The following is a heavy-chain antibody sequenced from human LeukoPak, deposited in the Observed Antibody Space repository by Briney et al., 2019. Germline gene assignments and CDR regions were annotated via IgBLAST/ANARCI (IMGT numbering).Heavy chain of an antibody. CDR3: ARNENSGWGYFDY. V-gene: IGHV3-23*01. Sequence: GGSLRLSCAASRFTFNSYAMSWVRQAPGKGLEWVSVIGGSNGITFYVSSVKGRFTISRDNSKDTLYLQMNSLRAEDTAVYYCARNENSGWGYFDYWGQGTLVTVSS. J-gene: IGHJ4*02. CDR2: IGGSNGIT. D-gene: IGHD5-12*01. CDR1: RFTFNSYA.